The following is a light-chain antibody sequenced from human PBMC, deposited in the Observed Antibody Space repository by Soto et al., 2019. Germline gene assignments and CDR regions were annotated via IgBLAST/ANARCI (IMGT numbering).Light chain of an antibody. Sequence: EVVLTQSPAILSLSPGERATLSCRASQSVSVNFAWYQQKPGQAPRLLIFDASSRATGIPDRFSGSGSGTDFTLTISRLEPEDFAVYYCQQYGSSLALTFGGGTKVDIK. CDR3: QQYGSSLALT. V-gene: IGKV3-20*01. J-gene: IGKJ4*01. CDR1: QSVSVN. CDR2: DAS.